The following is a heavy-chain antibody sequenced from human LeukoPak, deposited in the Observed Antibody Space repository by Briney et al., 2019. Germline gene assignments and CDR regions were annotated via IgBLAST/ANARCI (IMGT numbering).Heavy chain of an antibody. CDR1: GFTFSSYS. CDR3: AKVGRLWFGDNYYGMDV. J-gene: IGHJ6*02. D-gene: IGHD3-10*01. CDR2: ISGSGGST. Sequence: GGSLRLSCAASGFTFSSYSMSWVRQAPGKGLEWVSAISGSGGSTYYADSVKGRFTISRDNSKNTLYLQMNSLRAEDTAVYYCAKVGRLWFGDNYYGMDVWGQGTTVTVSS. V-gene: IGHV3-23*01.